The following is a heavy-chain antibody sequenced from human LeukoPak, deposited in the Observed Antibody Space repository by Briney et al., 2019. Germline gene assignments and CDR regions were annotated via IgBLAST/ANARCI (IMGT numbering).Heavy chain of an antibody. CDR2: IYPGDSDT. V-gene: IGHV5-51*01. J-gene: IGHJ4*02. CDR1: RYSFTDYW. D-gene: IGHD3-22*01. CDR3: ARSRVPNGSGYYGY. Sequence: GESLKISCKGSRYSFTDYWIGWVRQMPGKGLEWMGIIYPGDSDTRYSPSFQGQVTVSADKSISTAYLQWNSLKASDTAMYYCARSRVPNGSGYYGYWGQGTLVTVSS.